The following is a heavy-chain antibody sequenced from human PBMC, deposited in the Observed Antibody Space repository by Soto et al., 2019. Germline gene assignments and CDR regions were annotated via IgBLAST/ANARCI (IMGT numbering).Heavy chain of an antibody. CDR2: VNSNGNDV. CDR3: TRGASGYGNFDY. CDR1: GFSISGYW. D-gene: IGHD5-12*01. V-gene: IGHV3-74*01. J-gene: IGHJ4*02. Sequence: EVQLVESGGGLVQPGGSLRLSCAASGFSISGYWMHWVRQAPGKGLVWVSRVNSNGNDVYYVDSVKGRFIISRDNAQNTLYRQINSPRAEDTAVYYCTRGASGYGNFDYWGQGVLLTVSS.